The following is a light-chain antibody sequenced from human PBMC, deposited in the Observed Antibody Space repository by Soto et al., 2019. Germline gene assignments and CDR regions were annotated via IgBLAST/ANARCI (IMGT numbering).Light chain of an antibody. Sequence: QSVLTQPPSASGSPGQSVTISCTGTSSDFGGFNFVSWYQQHPGKAPKLMIYEVSKRPSGVPDRFSGSKSANTASLTVSGLQNEDEADYYCASYAGSDNVIFGGGTKLTVL. CDR1: SSDFGGFNF. CDR2: EVS. CDR3: ASYAGSDNVI. J-gene: IGLJ2*01. V-gene: IGLV2-8*01.